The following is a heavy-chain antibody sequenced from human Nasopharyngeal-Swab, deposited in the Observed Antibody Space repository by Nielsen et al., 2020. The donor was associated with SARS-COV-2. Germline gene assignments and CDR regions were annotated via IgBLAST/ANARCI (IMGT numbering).Heavy chain of an antibody. Sequence: GGSLRLSCAASGFTFSSYSMNWVRQAPGKGLEWVSYISSSSSTIYYADSVKGRFTISRDNAKNSLYLQMNSLRDEDTAVYYCARDPQYSSSWSYYYHYGMDVWGQGTTVTVSS. D-gene: IGHD6-13*01. V-gene: IGHV3-48*02. J-gene: IGHJ6*02. CDR2: ISSSSSTI. CDR3: ARDPQYSSSWSYYYHYGMDV. CDR1: GFTFSSYS.